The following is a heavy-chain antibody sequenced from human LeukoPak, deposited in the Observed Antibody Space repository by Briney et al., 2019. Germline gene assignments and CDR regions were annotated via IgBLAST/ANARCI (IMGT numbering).Heavy chain of an antibody. J-gene: IGHJ4*02. V-gene: IGHV3-21*04. CDR3: AKAAGHSSGWQIDY. D-gene: IGHD6-19*01. Sequence: GSLRLSCVASGFTFSNYSMNWVRQAPGKGLEWGSSISSRSTYIYYADSLRGRFTISRDNAKNSLYLQMNSLRAEDTALYYCAKAAGHSSGWQIDYWGQGTLVTVSS. CDR1: GFTFSNYS. CDR2: ISSRSTYI.